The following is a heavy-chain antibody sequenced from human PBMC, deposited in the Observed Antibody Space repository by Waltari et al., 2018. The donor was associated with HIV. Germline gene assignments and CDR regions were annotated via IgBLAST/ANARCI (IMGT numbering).Heavy chain of an antibody. CDR2: FYYSGIT. CDR3: AIHVGGYDSSGYFPYYFDY. J-gene: IGHJ4*02. CDR1: DGSIARSLSY. Sequence: QLQLQESGPGLVKHWETLSLPCTVPDGSIARSLSYWRWIRQPPGKGLEWIGSFYYSGITYDNPSLKSRVTISVDTSKNLFSLKLSSVTAADTAVYYCAIHVGGYDSSGYFPYYFDYWGQGALVTVSS. V-gene: IGHV4-39*01. D-gene: IGHD3-22*01.